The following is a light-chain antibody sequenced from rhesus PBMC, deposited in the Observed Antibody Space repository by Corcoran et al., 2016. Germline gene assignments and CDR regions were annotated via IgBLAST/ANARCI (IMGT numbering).Light chain of an antibody. CDR1: QGISSW. CDR3: QQYSSRPPT. CDR2: KAS. J-gene: IGKJ1*01. Sequence: DIQMTQSPSSLSASVGDTVTITCRASQGISSWLAWYQQKPGKAPKLLIYKASSLQRGVPSRFSGRGCGTDFTLPISSLQSEDFATYYCQQYSSRPPTFGQGTKVEI. V-gene: IGKV1-22*01.